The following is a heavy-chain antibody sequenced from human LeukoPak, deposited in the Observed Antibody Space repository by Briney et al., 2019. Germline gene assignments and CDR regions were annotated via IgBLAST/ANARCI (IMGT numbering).Heavy chain of an antibody. D-gene: IGHD3-10*01. Sequence: PGGSLRLSCAASGFTFSSYGMHWVRQAPGKGLEWVAVISYDGSNKYYADSVKGRFTISRDNSKNTLYLQMNSLRAEDTAVYYCAKAYYGSGSYSAAFDIWGQGTMVTVSS. V-gene: IGHV3-30*18. CDR3: AKAYYGSGSYSAAFDI. CDR2: ISYDGSNK. CDR1: GFTFSSYG. J-gene: IGHJ3*02.